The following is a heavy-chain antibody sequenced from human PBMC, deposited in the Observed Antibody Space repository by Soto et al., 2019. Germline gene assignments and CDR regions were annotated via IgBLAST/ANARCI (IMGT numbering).Heavy chain of an antibody. V-gene: IGHV3-15*07. CDR2: IKSKTDGGTT. J-gene: IGHJ6*03. D-gene: IGHD1-26*01. Sequence: PGGSLRLSCAASGFTFSNAWMNWVRQAPGKGLEWVGRIKSKTDGGTTDYAAPVKGRFTISRDDSKNTLYLQMNSLKTEDTAVYYCTTDPSGSYYYMDVRGKGTTVTVSS. CDR3: TTDPSGSYYYMDV. CDR1: GFTFSNAW.